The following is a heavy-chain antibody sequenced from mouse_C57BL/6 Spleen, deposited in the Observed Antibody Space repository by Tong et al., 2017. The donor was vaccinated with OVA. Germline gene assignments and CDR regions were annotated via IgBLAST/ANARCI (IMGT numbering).Heavy chain of an antibody. J-gene: IGHJ2*01. D-gene: IGHD2-4*01. V-gene: IGHV1-81*01. CDR2: IYPRSGNT. CDR3: ARGDYDQDFDY. Sequence: VQLQESGAELARPGASVKLSCKASGYTFTSYGISWVKQRTGQGLEWIGEIYPRSGNTYYNEKFKGKATLTADKSSSTAYMELRSLTSEDSAVYFCARGDYDQDFDYWGQGTTLTVSS. CDR1: GYTFTSYG.